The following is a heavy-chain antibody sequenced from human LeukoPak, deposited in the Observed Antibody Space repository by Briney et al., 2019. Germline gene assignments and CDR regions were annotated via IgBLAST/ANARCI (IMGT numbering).Heavy chain of an antibody. D-gene: IGHD4-23*01. V-gene: IGHV1-69*05. CDR1: GGTFSSYA. CDR2: IIPIFGTA. Sequence: SVKVSCKASGGTFSSYAISWVRQAPGQGLEWMGGIIPIFGTANYAQKFQGRVTITTDESTSTAYMELSSLRSEDTAVYYCARDGVYGGKMFDYWGQGTLVTLSS. J-gene: IGHJ4*02. CDR3: ARDGVYGGKMFDY.